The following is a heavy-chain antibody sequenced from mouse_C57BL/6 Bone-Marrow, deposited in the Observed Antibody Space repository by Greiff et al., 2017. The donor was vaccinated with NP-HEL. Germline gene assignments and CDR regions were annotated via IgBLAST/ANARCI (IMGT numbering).Heavy chain of an antibody. CDR1: GFTFSDYG. Sequence: DVKLVESGGGLVKPGGSLKLSCAASGFTFSDYGMHWVRQPPEKGLEWVAYIISGSSTIYYADTVKGRFTFSRDNAKTTLFLQMTSLRSEDTAMYYCARYYDYLDYWGQGTTLTVSS. CDR3: ARYYDYLDY. D-gene: IGHD1-1*01. CDR2: IISGSSTI. V-gene: IGHV5-17*01. J-gene: IGHJ2*01.